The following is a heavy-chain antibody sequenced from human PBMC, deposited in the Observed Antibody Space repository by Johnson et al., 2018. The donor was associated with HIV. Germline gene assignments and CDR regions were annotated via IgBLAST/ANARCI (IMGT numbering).Heavy chain of an antibody. J-gene: IGHJ3*02. D-gene: IGHD6-13*01. CDR3: AKVGIAAAEGAFDI. V-gene: IGHV3-30-3*01. Sequence: QAQLLESGGGLVQPGRSLRLSCAASGFTFSSYAMHWVRQAPGKGLEWVAVISYDGSNKYYADSVKGRFTISRDNSKNTLYLQMNSLRAEDTAVYYCAKVGIAAAEGAFDIWGQGTMVTVSS. CDR1: GFTFSSYA. CDR2: ISYDGSNK.